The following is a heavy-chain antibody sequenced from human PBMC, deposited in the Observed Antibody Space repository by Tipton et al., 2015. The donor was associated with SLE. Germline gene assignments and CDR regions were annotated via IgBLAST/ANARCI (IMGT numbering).Heavy chain of an antibody. Sequence: SLRLSCAASGFTISTYGMAWVRQPPGKGLEWVSTIRNGGGKSDGKTYYAESVRGRFTISRDSSRNTIYLQMDSLRAEDTALYYCAKGKRTIYDHDAYDMWGQGTAVTVSS. D-gene: IGHD3-3*01. J-gene: IGHJ3*02. CDR2: IRNGGGKSDGKT. CDR3: AKGKRTIYDHDAYDM. V-gene: IGHV3-23*01. CDR1: GFTISTYG.